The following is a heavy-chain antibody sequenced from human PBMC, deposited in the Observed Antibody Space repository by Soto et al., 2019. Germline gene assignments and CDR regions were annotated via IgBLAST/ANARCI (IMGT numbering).Heavy chain of an antibody. J-gene: IGHJ6*02. CDR3: ARVGPTGGMDV. CDR1: GFTFSSYS. V-gene: IGHV3-21*01. CDR2: ISSSSSYI. D-gene: IGHD1-26*01. Sequence: PGGSLRLSCAAFGFTFSSYSMNWVRQAPGKGLEWVSSISSSSSYIYYADSVKGRFTISRDNAKNSLYLQMNSLRAEDTAVYYCARVGPTGGMDVWGQGTTVTVSS.